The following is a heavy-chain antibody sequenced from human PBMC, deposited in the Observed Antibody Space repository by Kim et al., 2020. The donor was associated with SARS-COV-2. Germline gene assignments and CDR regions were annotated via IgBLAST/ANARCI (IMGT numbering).Heavy chain of an antibody. V-gene: IGHV1-69*13. Sequence: SVKVSCKASGGTFSSYAISWVRQAPGQGLEWMGGIIPIFGTANYAQKFQGRVTITADESTSTAYMELSSLRSEDTAVYYCARDGGTGYSSSWYLPIGSDYYYYGMDVWGQGTTVTVSS. J-gene: IGHJ6*02. CDR2: IIPIFGTA. CDR1: GGTFSSYA. D-gene: IGHD6-13*01. CDR3: ARDGGTGYSSSWYLPIGSDYYYYGMDV.